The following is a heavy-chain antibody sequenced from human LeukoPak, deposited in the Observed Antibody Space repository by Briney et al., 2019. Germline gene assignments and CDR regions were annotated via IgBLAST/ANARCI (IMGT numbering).Heavy chain of an antibody. CDR3: ARSGYGLTGNYDFYYGMDV. CDR1: LFTFSTYY. Sequence: GRSLRLFCAASLFTFSTYYMHCVRHAPGKGLEWVVVLSYDGSNKYYADSVKGRFTISRDNSKNTLDLQMNSLRAEDTAVYYCARSGYGLTGNYDFYYGMDVWGQATTVTVSS. V-gene: IGHV3-30*04. CDR2: LSYDGSNK. J-gene: IGHJ6*02. D-gene: IGHD5-12*01.